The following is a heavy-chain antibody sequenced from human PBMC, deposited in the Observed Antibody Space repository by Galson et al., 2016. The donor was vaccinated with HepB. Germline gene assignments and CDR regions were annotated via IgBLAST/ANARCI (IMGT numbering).Heavy chain of an antibody. J-gene: IGHJ6*03. D-gene: IGHD3-16*01. CDR3: ARGSHFTYSYVGLGRRYYDMDV. CDR2: VIPLYRTP. V-gene: IGHV1-69*13. Sequence: SVKVSCKASGDSFSSRAISWVRQAPGHGLEWLGGVIPLYRTPDYPQKFQGRVTITADESTSTAYLELSSLRFDDTAVYYCARGSHFTYSYVGLGRRYYDMDVWGQGTTVTVSS. CDR1: GDSFSSRA.